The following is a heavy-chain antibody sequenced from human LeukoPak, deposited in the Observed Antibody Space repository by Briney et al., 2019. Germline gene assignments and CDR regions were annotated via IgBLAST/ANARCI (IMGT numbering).Heavy chain of an antibody. D-gene: IGHD6-25*01. CDR3: ARKGAAGFDY. Sequence: PGGSLRLSCAASGFTFSSYSMNWVRQAPGKGLEWVSSISSSSSYIYYADSVKGRFTISRDNAKNSLYLQMSSLRVEDTAVYYCARKGAAGFDYWGQGTLVTVSS. CDR1: GFTFSSYS. J-gene: IGHJ4*02. CDR2: ISSSSSYI. V-gene: IGHV3-21*01.